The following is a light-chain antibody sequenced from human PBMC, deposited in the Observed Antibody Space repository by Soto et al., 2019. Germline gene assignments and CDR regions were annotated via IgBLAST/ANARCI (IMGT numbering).Light chain of an antibody. J-gene: IGKJ1*01. V-gene: IGKV1-5*03. CDR1: QTISSW. CDR3: QHYNSYSES. Sequence: DIQMTQSPSTLSGSVGDRVTITCRASQTISSWLAWYQQKRGKAPKLLIYKASTLKSGVPSRFSGSGSGTEFTLTISSLQPDDVATYYCQHYNSYSESFGQGTKVELK. CDR2: KAS.